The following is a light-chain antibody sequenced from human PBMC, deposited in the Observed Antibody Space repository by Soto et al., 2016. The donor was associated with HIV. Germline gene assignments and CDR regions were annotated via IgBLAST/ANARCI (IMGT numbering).Light chain of an antibody. CDR3: QXYNSYPYT. CDR2: KAS. Sequence: DIQMTQSPSTLSASVGDRVTITCRASQSISSWLAWYQRKPGKAPKLLIYKASSLESGVPSRFSGSGSGTEFTLTISSLQPDDFATYYCQXYNSYPYTFGQGTK. CDR1: QSISSW. J-gene: IGKJ2*01. V-gene: IGKV1-5*03.